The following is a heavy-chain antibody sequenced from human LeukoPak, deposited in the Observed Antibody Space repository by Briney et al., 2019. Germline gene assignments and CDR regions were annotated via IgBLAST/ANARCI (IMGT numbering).Heavy chain of an antibody. D-gene: IGHD3-22*01. CDR2: IYYSGST. Sequence: ETLSLTCTVPGGSISSYYWSWIGQPPGKGLEGIGYIYYSGSTNYNPSLKSRVTISVDTSKNQFSLKLSSVTAADTAVYYCARVVDYYDSSGYYDYWGQGTLVTVSS. V-gene: IGHV4-59*01. J-gene: IGHJ4*02. CDR3: ARVVDYYDSSGYYDY. CDR1: GGSISSYY.